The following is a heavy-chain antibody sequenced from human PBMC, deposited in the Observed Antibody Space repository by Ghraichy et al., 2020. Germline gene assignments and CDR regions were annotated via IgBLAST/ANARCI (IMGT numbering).Heavy chain of an antibody. Sequence: SCAASGFTFSSYGMHWVRQAPGKGLEWVAVISYDGSNKYYADSVKGRFTISRDNSKNTLYLQMNSLRAEDTAVYYCAKSGGLSIAARVSYMDVWGKGTTVTVSS. CDR1: GFTFSSYG. J-gene: IGHJ6*03. D-gene: IGHD6-6*01. CDR3: AKSGGLSIAARVSYMDV. V-gene: IGHV3-30*18. CDR2: ISYDGSNK.